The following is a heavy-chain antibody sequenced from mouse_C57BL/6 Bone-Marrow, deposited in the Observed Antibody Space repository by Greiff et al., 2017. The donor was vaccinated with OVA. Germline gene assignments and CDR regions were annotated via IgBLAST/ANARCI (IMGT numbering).Heavy chain of an antibody. V-gene: IGHV1-5*01. D-gene: IGHD1-1*01. CDR2: LYPGNSDT. CDR1: GYTFTSYW. J-gene: IGHJ2*01. Sequence: EVKLVESGTVLARPGASVKMSCKTSGYTFTSYWMHLVKQRPGQGLEWIGALYPGNSDTSYNQKFKGKAKLTAVTSASTAYMELSSLTNEDSAVYYCTRGGLLLRFDYWGQGTTLTVSS. CDR3: TRGGLLLRFDY.